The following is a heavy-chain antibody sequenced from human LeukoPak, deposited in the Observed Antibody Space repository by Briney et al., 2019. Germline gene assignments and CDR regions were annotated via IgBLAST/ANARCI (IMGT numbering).Heavy chain of an antibody. CDR2: IFPIFGTE. V-gene: IGHV1-69*01. Sequence: SSVKVSCKASASTFSSYSLSWVRQAPGQGLEWVGGIFPIFGTENYAQKFQGRVTITADESTSTAYMELSSLRSDDTAVYYCASDSCSGGSCLDYWGQGTLVTVSS. J-gene: IGHJ4*02. D-gene: IGHD2-15*01. CDR1: ASTFSSYS. CDR3: ASDSCSGGSCLDY.